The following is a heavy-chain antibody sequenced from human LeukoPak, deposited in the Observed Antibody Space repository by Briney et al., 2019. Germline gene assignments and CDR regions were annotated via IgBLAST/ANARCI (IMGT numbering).Heavy chain of an antibody. J-gene: IGHJ4*02. CDR2: INPNSGGT. Sequence: ASVKVSCKASGYTFTGYYMHWVRQAPGQGLEWMGWINPNSGGTNYAQKFQGRVTMTRDTSISTAYMELSRLRSDDTAVYYCARHPPYMGVPARPFDYWGQGTLVTVSS. CDR3: ARHPPYMGVPARPFDY. V-gene: IGHV1-2*02. D-gene: IGHD3-16*01. CDR1: GYTFTGYY.